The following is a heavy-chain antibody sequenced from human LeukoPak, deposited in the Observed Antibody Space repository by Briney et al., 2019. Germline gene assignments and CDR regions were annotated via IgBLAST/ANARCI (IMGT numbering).Heavy chain of an antibody. Sequence: ASVKVSCKASGYTFTSYGISWVRQAPGQGLEWMGWINPNSGGTNYAQKFQGRVTMTRDTSISTAYMELSRLRSDDTAVYYCARAAGYPNWFDPWGQGTLVTVSS. CDR1: GYTFTSYG. V-gene: IGHV1-2*02. CDR2: INPNSGGT. J-gene: IGHJ5*02. D-gene: IGHD5-12*01. CDR3: ARAAGYPNWFDP.